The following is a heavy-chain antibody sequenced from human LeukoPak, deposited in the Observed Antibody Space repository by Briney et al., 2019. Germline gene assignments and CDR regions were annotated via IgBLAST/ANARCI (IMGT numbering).Heavy chain of an antibody. Sequence: GASVKVSCKASGYTFTGYYMHWVRQAPGQGLEWMGWINPNSGGTNYAQKFQGRVTMTRDTSISTAYMELSRLRSDDTAVYYCARGDYDILTGYLTFDYWGQGTLVTVSS. CDR2: INPNSGGT. V-gene: IGHV1-2*02. CDR1: GYTFTGYY. J-gene: IGHJ4*02. D-gene: IGHD3-9*01. CDR3: ARGDYDILTGYLTFDY.